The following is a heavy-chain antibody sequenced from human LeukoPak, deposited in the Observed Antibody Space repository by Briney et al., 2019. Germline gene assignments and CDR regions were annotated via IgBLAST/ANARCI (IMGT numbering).Heavy chain of an antibody. V-gene: IGHV3-33*05. J-gene: IGHJ6*02. CDR2: ISYDGSIR. CDR3: ARDPGISMVRGPLYGMDV. CDR1: GITFYGYG. D-gene: IGHD3-10*01. Sequence: PGGSLRLSCAASGITFYGYGIHWVRQAPGKGLEWVALISYDGSIRNYAAYVKGRFTISRDNSKSTLEPQMNSLRAEDTALYYCARDPGISMVRGPLYGMDVWGQGTTVTVSS.